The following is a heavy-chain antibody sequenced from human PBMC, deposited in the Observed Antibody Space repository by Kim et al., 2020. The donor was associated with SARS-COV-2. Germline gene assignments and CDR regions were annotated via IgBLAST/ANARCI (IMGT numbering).Heavy chain of an antibody. J-gene: IGHJ4*02. Sequence: GGSLRLSCAASGFTFSSYAMHWVRQAPGKGLEWVAVISYDGSNKYYADSVKGRFTISRDNSKNTLYLQMNSLRAEDTAVYYCARYRGSSWLGREDPSDYWGQGTLVTVSS. CDR2: ISYDGSNK. CDR1: GFTFSSYA. D-gene: IGHD6-13*01. CDR3: ARYRGSSWLGREDPSDY. V-gene: IGHV3-30*04.